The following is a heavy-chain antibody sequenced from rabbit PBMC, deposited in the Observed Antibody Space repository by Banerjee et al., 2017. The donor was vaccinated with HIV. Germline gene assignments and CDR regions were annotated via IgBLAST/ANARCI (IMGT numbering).Heavy chain of an antibody. CDR2: IYDGNSGST. Sequence: QEQLEESGGDLVKPERSLTLTCTASGFSFSSSYWICWVRQAPGKGLEWIACIYDGNSGSTYYASWAKGRFTISKASSTTVTLQMTSLTAADTATYFCAKNPAGGTALWGPGTLVTVS. J-gene: IGHJ4*01. CDR3: AKNPAGGTAL. V-gene: IGHV1S45*01. CDR1: GFSFSSSYW. D-gene: IGHD4-2*01.